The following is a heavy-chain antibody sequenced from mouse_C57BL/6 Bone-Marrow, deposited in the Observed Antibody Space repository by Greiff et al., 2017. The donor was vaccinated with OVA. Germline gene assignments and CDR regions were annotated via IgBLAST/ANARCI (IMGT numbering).Heavy chain of an antibody. V-gene: IGHV5-6*01. J-gene: IGHJ3*01. CDR2: ISSGGSYT. Sequence: EVQLMESGGDLVKPGGSLKLSCAASGFTFSSYGMSWVRQTPDKRLEWVATISSGGSYTYYPDSVKGRFTISRDNAKNTLYLQMSSLKSEDTAMYYCARTGYSFAYWGQGTLVTVSA. CDR3: ARTGYSFAY. D-gene: IGHD2-3*01. CDR1: GFTFSSYG.